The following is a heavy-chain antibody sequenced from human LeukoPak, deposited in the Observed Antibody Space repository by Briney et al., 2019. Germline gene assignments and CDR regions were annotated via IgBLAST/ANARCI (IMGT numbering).Heavy chain of an antibody. CDR2: IFGSGGST. V-gene: IGHV3-23*01. CDR3: AKTTTGDSSGRFPGWPVDY. Sequence: GGSLRLSCAASGFTFSSYAMYWVRQAPGKGLEWASGIFGSGGSTHYADSVKGRFTISRDNSKNTVYLQMNSLRAEDTAVYYCAKTTTGDSSGRFPGWPVDYWGQGTLVTVSS. D-gene: IGHD6-19*01. CDR1: GFTFSSYA. J-gene: IGHJ4*02.